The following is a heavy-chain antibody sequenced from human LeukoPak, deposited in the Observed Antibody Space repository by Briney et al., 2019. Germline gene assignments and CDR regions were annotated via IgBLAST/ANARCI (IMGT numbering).Heavy chain of an antibody. V-gene: IGHV3-21*06. CDR3: ARDREQWLVRRFDY. D-gene: IGHD6-19*01. CDR1: GFSFSDYN. Sequence: PGGSLRLSCAASGFSFSDYNMNWVRQAPGKGLEWVSSISSGSSHIYYADSVKGRFTISRDNANNSLYLQMNSLRAEDTAVYYCARDREQWLVRRFDYWGQGTLVTVSS. CDR2: ISSGSSHI. J-gene: IGHJ4*02.